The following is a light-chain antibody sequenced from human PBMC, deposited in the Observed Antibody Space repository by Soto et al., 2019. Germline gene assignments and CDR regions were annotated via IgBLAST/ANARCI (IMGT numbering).Light chain of an antibody. CDR2: EVS. CDR1: SSDVGGYNY. Sequence: QSVLTQPPSASGSPGQSVTISCAGTSSDVGGYNYVSWYQQYPGKVPKLMIYEVSERPSGVPDRFSGSKSGNTAFLTVSGLQSEDEADYYCASWDDRLGAVIFGGGTKLTVL. V-gene: IGLV2-8*01. J-gene: IGLJ2*01. CDR3: ASWDDRLGAVI.